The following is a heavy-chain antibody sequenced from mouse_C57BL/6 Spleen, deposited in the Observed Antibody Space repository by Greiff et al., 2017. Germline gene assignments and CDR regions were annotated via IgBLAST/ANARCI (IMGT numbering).Heavy chain of an antibody. J-gene: IGHJ4*01. V-gene: IGHV1-9*01. CDR3: ARRGKKLYYDPMDY. CDR2: ILPGSGST. D-gene: IGHD2-4*01. Sequence: QVQLQQSGAELMKPGASVKLSCKATGYTFTGYWIEWVKPRPGHGLEWIGEILPGSGSTNYNEKFKGTATFTADTSSNTAYMQLSSLTTKDSAIYYCARRGKKLYYDPMDYWGQGTSVTVSS. CDR1: GYTFTGYW.